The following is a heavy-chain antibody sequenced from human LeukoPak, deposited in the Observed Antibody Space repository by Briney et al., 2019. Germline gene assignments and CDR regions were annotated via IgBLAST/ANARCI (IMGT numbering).Heavy chain of an antibody. CDR3: ARDHYDSRGDYVVEY. Sequence: NPSETLSLTCSISGDSINSGGYYWNWIRQPPGKGLEWLGYIHSGGNAYFNPSVEGRSSISLDKSQNQFFLRLTSVTAADTAVYFCARDHYDSRGDYVVEYWGQGTLVTVSS. CDR2: IHSGGNA. V-gene: IGHV4-31*03. J-gene: IGHJ4*02. CDR1: GDSINSGGYY. D-gene: IGHD3-22*01.